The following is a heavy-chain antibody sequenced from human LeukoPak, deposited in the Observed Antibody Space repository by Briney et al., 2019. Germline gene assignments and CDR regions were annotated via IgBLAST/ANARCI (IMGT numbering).Heavy chain of an antibody. CDR1: GYSISSGYY. V-gene: IGHV4-38-2*02. CDR3: ARVGTDQQNWFWP. D-gene: IGHD1/OR15-1a*01. CDR2: IYHSEST. J-gene: IGHJ5*02. Sequence: PSQTLSLTCTVSGYSISSGYYWGWIRQPPGKGLEWIGSIYHSESTYYNPSLKSRVTISVDPSKNQFSLKLSSVTAADTAVYYCARVGTDQQNWFWPWRQGTRV.